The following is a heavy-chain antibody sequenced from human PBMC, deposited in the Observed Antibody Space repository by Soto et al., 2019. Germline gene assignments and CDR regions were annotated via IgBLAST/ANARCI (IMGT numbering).Heavy chain of an antibody. CDR1: GFTFSSYA. Sequence: EVQLLESGGGLVQPGGSLRLSCAASGFTFSSYAMRWVRQAPGKGLEWVSAISGSGGSTYYADSVKGRFTISRDNTKNTLYLQMNSLRAEDTAVYYCAKDRRRSSCWYVPIDYWGQGTLVTVSS. D-gene: IGHD6-19*01. J-gene: IGHJ4*02. V-gene: IGHV3-23*01. CDR3: AKDRRRSSCWYVPIDY. CDR2: ISGSGGST.